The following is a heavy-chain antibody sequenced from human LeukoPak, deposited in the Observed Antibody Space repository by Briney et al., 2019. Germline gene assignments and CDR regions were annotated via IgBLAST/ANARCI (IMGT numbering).Heavy chain of an antibody. V-gene: IGHV3-23*01. CDR3: AKSTRAVMAMMDV. J-gene: IGHJ6*04. D-gene: IGHD3-16*01. CDR2: IRGIGGST. Sequence: PGGSLRLSCAASGFTFYIYGMSWVRQAPGKGLEWVSTIRGIGGSTIYADSVKGRFTISRDNAKNSLFLQMNSLRAEDTAVYFCAKSTRAVMAMMDVWGKGTTVTVSS. CDR1: GFTFYIYG.